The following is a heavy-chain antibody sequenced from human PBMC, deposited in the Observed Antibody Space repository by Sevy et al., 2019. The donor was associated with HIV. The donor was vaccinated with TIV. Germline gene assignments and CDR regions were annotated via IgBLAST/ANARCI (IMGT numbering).Heavy chain of an antibody. V-gene: IGHV1-46*01. J-gene: IGHJ4*02. D-gene: IGHD3-22*01. CDR1: GYTFTSYY. CDR3: ARDWAPGYYYDAIGVKRDYYFDY. Sequence: ASVKVSCKASGYTFTSYYMHWVRQAPGQGLEWMGIINPSGGSTSYAQKFQGRVTMTTDTSTSTAYMELRSLTSDDTAVYYCARDWAPGYYYDAIGVKRDYYFDYWGQGTLVTVSS. CDR2: INPSGGST.